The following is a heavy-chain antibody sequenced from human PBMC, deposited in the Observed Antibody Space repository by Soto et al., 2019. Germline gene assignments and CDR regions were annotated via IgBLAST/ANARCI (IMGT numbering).Heavy chain of an antibody. CDR3: ARLVACSGGSCRFDP. CDR1: GGSISSSSYY. Sequence: TSETLSLTCTVSGGSISSSSYYWDWIRQPPGKGLEWIGSINYSGTTYYIASLKSRVTISIDTSKNQFSLRLNSVTAADTAVYYCARLVACSGGSCRFDPWGQGTLVTVSS. D-gene: IGHD2-15*01. V-gene: IGHV4-39*01. CDR2: INYSGTT. J-gene: IGHJ5*02.